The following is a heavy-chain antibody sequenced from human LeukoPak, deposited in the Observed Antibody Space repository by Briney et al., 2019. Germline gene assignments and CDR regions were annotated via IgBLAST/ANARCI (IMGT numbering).Heavy chain of an antibody. CDR1: GFTVSSNY. D-gene: IGHD3-16*01. CDR3: ARELIPGALLY. V-gene: IGHV3-66*01. CDR2: IYSGGST. J-gene: IGHJ4*02. Sequence: TGGSLRLSCAASGFTVSSNYMSWVRQAPGKGLEWVSVIYSGGSTYYADSVKGRFTISRDNSKNTLYLQMNSLRAEDTAVYYCARELIPGALLYWGQGTLVTVSS.